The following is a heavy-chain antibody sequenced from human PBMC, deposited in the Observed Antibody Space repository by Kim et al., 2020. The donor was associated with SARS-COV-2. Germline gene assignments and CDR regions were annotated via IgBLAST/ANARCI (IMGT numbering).Heavy chain of an antibody. CDR2: IIPIFGTA. J-gene: IGHJ6*02. CDR3: ARETQQLGLGYYYGMDV. D-gene: IGHD6-13*01. V-gene: IGHV1-69*13. Sequence: SVKVSCKASGGTFSSYAISWVRQAPGQGLEWMGGIIPIFGTANYAQKFQGRVTITADESTSTAYMELSSLRSEDTAVYYCARETQQLGLGYYYGMDVWGQGTTVTVSS. CDR1: GGTFSSYA.